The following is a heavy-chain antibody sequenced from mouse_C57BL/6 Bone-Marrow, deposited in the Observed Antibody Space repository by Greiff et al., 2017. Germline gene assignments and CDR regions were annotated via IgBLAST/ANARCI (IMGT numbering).Heavy chain of an antibody. CDR1: GYTFTGYW. J-gene: IGHJ1*03. CDR3: ARTYYYGSSWYFDV. D-gene: IGHD1-1*01. V-gene: IGHV1-9*01. CDR2: ILPGSGST. Sequence: VQLQESGAELMKPGASVKLSCKATGYTFTGYWIEWVKQRPGHGLEWIGEILPGSGSTTYNEKFKGKATFTADTSSNTAYMQHSSLTTEDSAIYYCARTYYYGSSWYFDVWGTGTTVTVSS.